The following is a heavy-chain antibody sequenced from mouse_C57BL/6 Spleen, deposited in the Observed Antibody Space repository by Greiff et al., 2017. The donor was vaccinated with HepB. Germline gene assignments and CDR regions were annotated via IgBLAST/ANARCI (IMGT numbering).Heavy chain of an antibody. V-gene: IGHV1-64*01. Sequence: QVQLQQPGAELVKPGASVKLSCKASGYTFTSYWMHWVKQRPGQGLEWIGMIHPNSGSTNYNEKFKSKATLTVDKSSSTAYMQLSSLTSEDSAVYYCAFHYYGSSSDYWGQGTTLTVSS. CDR3: AFHYYGSSSDY. D-gene: IGHD1-1*01. CDR1: GYTFTSYW. CDR2: IHPNSGST. J-gene: IGHJ2*01.